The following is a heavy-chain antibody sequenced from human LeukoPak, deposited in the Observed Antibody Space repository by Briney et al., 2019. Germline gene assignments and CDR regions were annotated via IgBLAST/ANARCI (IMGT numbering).Heavy chain of an antibody. CDR2: ISYSGST. CDR1: GGSISSYY. D-gene: IGHD2-15*01. Sequence: SETLSLTCTVSGGSISSYYWSWIRQPPGKGLEWIGYISYSGSTNYNPSLKSRVTISVDTSKNQFSLKLSSVTAADTAVYYCARGGSGGSGGWFDPWGQGTRVTVSS. J-gene: IGHJ5*02. V-gene: IGHV4-59*08. CDR3: ARGGSGGSGGWFDP.